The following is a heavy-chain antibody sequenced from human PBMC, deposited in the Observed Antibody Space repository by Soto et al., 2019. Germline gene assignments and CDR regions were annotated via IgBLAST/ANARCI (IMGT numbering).Heavy chain of an antibody. Sequence: QVQLMESGGGVVQPGRSLRLSCAASGFTFKTYGIHWVRQVPGNGLQRVAALSYDGVNKFYADSVKGRFTISRDNSKNTVSLEMNSLRADDTAVYYCAGDRGHVEGLPGQIDYWGQGTTVTVSS. J-gene: IGHJ4*02. D-gene: IGHD3-3*01. V-gene: IGHV3-30*03. CDR1: GFTFKTYG. CDR2: LSYDGVNK. CDR3: AGDRGHVEGLPGQIDY.